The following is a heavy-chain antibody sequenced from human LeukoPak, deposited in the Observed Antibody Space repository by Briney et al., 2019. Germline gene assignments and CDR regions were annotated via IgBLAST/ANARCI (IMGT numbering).Heavy chain of an antibody. CDR1: GGTFSSYA. D-gene: IGHD2-15*01. V-gene: IGHV1-69*06. CDR3: DVRSCCDDAFDI. CDR2: IIPIFGTA. J-gene: IGHJ3*02. Sequence: ASVKVSCKASGGTFSSYAISWVRQAPGQGLEWMGGIIPIFGTANYAQKFQGRVTITADKSTSTAYMELSSLRSEDTAVYYCDVRSCCDDAFDIWGQGTMVTVSS.